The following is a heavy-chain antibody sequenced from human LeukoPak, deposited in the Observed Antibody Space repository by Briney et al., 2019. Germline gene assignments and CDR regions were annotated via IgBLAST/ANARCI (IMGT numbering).Heavy chain of an antibody. CDR2: MNPNSGNT. CDR1: GYTFTSYD. Sequence: ASVKASCKASGYTFTSYDINWVRQATGQGLEWMGWMNPNSGNTGYAQKFQGRVTITRNTSISTAYMELSSLRSEDTAVYYCARDYYDYVWGSYRYYYYYYMDVWGKGTTVTVSS. J-gene: IGHJ6*03. V-gene: IGHV1-8*03. CDR3: ARDYYDYVWGSYRYYYYYYMDV. D-gene: IGHD3-16*02.